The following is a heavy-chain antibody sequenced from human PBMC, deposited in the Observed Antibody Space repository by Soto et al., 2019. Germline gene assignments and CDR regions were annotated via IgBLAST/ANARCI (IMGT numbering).Heavy chain of an antibody. Sequence: SETLSLTCAVSGYSISSSNWWGWIRQPPGKGLEWIGYIYYSGTTYYNPSLKSRVTMSVDTSKNQFFLQLTSMTAADTAIYYCTKRGDCPGDCNLNYFDSWGQGIQVTVSS. CDR3: TKRGDCPGDCNLNYFDS. D-gene: IGHD2-21*02. J-gene: IGHJ4*02. CDR2: IYYSGTT. V-gene: IGHV4-28*01. CDR1: GYSISSSNW.